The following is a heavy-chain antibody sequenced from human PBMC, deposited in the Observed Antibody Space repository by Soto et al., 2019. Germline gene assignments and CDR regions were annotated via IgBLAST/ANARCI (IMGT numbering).Heavy chain of an antibody. V-gene: IGHV1-18*01. J-gene: IGHJ6*02. Sequence: GASVTVSCKASGYTFTSYGISWVRQAPGQGLEWMGWISGYNGNTKYAEKFQGRVTITRDTSASTAYMELSSLRSEDTAVYYCASSYSNYALIDYYYYGMDVWGQGTTVTVSS. D-gene: IGHD4-4*01. CDR1: GYTFTSYG. CDR2: ISGYNGNT. CDR3: ASSYSNYALIDYYYYGMDV.